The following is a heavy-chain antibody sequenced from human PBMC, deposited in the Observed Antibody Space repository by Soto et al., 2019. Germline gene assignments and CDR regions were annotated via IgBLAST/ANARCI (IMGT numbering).Heavy chain of an antibody. CDR2: ISYDGSNK. V-gene: IGHV3-30-3*01. J-gene: IGHJ4*02. D-gene: IGHD3-3*01. CDR3: ARGGSKFDFWSGYYTL. CDR1: GFTFSSYA. Sequence: QVQLAESGGGVVQPGRSLRLSCAASGFTFSSYAMHWVRQAPGKGLEWVAVISYDGSNKYYADSVKGRFTISRDNSKNTLYLQMNSLRAEDTAVYYCARGGSKFDFWSGYYTLWGQGTLVTVSS.